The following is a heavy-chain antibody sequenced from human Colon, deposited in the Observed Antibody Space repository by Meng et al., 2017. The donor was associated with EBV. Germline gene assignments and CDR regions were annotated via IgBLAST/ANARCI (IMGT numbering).Heavy chain of an antibody. V-gene: IGHV3-53*01. Sequence: VQLVGAGGGLFQPWGFRSISCAASGFSLSSNYMNWVRQAPGKGPEWVSVFYRDGRTFYADSVKGRFTISRDNSMNTLHLQMDSLRVEDTAVYYCATALYWGQGTLVTVSS. J-gene: IGHJ4*02. D-gene: IGHD2-15*01. CDR2: FYRDGRT. CDR1: GFSLSSNY. CDR3: ATALY.